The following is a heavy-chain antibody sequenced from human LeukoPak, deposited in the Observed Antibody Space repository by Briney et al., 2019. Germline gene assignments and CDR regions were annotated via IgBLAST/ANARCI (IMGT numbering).Heavy chain of an antibody. V-gene: IGHV4-59*01. D-gene: IGHD1-7*01. CDR1: GGSISSYY. J-gene: IGHJ3*02. Sequence: SETLSLTCTVSGGSISSYYWSWIRQPPGKGLEWIGYIYYSGSTKYNPSLKSRLTISLDASKNQFSLKLGSVTAADTALYYCARDRRRELLHAFDIWGQGTMVTVSS. CDR2: IYYSGST. CDR3: ARDRRRELLHAFDI.